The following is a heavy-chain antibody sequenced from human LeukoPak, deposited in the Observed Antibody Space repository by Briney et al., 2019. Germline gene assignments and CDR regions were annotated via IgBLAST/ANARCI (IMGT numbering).Heavy chain of an antibody. CDR3: ARDPVEQPYWFFDL. J-gene: IGHJ2*01. CDR1: DDSISSSTYY. CDR2: VSYSGST. V-gene: IGHV4-61*01. Sequence: SETLSLTCIISDDSISSSTYYWGWIRQPPGKGLEWIGYVSYSGSTNYNPSLKSRVTISVDTSKNQFSLKLSSVTAADTAVYYCARDPVEQPYWFFDLWGRGTLVTVSS. D-gene: IGHD1/OR15-1a*01.